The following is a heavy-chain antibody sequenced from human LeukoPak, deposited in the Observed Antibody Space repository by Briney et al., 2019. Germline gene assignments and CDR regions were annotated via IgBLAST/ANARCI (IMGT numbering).Heavy chain of an antibody. CDR3: ANGAAAGPSDY. CDR2: INHSGST. D-gene: IGHD6-13*01. CDR1: GGSFSGYY. Sequence: PSETLSLTCAVYGGSFSGYYWSWIRQPPGKGLEWIGEINHSGSTNYNPSLKSRVTISVDTSKNQFSLKLSSVTAADTAVYYCANGAAAGPSDYWGQGTLVSVSS. J-gene: IGHJ4*02. V-gene: IGHV4-34*01.